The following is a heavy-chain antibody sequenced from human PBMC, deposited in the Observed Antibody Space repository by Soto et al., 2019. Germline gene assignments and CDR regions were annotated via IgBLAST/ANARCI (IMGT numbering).Heavy chain of an antibody. CDR2: ISGSGGST. CDR1: GFTLSSYA. CDR3: AKTRGTYYYGSGTDGGGYYFDY. D-gene: IGHD3-10*01. J-gene: IGHJ4*02. V-gene: IGHV3-23*01. Sequence: EVQLLESGGGLVQAGGSLRLSCAASGFTLSSYAMSWVRQAPGKGLEWVSAISGSGGSTYYADSVKGRFTISRDNSQNTLYLQMNSLRGEDTAVYYCAKTRGTYYYGSGTDGGGYYFDYWGQGTLVTVSS.